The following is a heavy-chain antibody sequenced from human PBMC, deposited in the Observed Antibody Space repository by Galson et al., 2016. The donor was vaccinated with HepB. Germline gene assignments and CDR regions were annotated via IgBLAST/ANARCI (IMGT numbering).Heavy chain of an antibody. J-gene: IGHJ6*02. V-gene: IGHV1-18*01. CDR1: DYTFTDYG. CDR3: ARDGYCSSTNCQPPDHYGMDV. D-gene: IGHD2-2*01. CDR2: ISPYDCHA. Sequence: SVKVSCKASDYTFTDYGLTWVRQAPGQGLEWMGWISPYDCHANYAQKFQGRVTMTTNTSTRTAYMELRSLRSDDTAVYYCARDGYCSSTNCQPPDHYGMDVWGQGTTVTVSS.